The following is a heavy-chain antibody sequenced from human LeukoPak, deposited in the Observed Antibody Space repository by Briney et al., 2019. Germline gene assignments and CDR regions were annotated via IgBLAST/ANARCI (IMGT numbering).Heavy chain of an antibody. D-gene: IGHD6-13*01. J-gene: IGHJ4*02. Sequence: SETLSLTCAVYGGPFSGYYWSWIRQPPGKGLEWIGEINHSGSTNYNPSLKSRVTISVDTSKNQFSLKLSSVTAADTAVYYCAKLRSGGAAAGNYWGQGTLVTVSS. CDR3: AKLRSGGAAAGNY. CDR1: GGPFSGYY. V-gene: IGHV4-34*01. CDR2: INHSGST.